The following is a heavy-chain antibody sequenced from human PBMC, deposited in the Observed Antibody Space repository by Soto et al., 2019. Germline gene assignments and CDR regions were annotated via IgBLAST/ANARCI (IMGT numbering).Heavy chain of an antibody. CDR3: TRVALPGIRAFDI. J-gene: IGHJ3*02. D-gene: IGHD3-16*01. CDR1: GFTFGDYA. Sequence: HPGGSLRLSCTASGFTFGDYAMSWFRQAPGKGLEWVGFIRSKAYGGTTEYAASVKGRFTISRDDSKSIAYLQMNSLKTEDTAVYYCTRVALPGIRAFDIWGQGTMVTVSS. CDR2: IRSKAYGGTT. V-gene: IGHV3-49*03.